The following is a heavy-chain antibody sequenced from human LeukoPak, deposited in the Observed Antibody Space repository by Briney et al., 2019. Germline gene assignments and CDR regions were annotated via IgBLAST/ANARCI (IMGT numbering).Heavy chain of an antibody. D-gene: IGHD6-13*01. CDR3: GKDKQQLAYFDY. J-gene: IGHJ4*02. V-gene: IGHV3-23*01. Sequence: GGSLRLSCAASGFTFSSYAMSWVRQAPGKGLEWVSAISGSGGSTYYADSVKGRFTISRDNSMNTLYLHMNSLRAEDTAVYYCGKDKQQLAYFDYWGQGTLVTVSS. CDR1: GFTFSSYA. CDR2: ISGSGGST.